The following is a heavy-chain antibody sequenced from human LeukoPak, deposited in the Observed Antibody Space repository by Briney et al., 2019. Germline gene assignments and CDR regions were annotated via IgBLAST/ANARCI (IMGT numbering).Heavy chain of an antibody. D-gene: IGHD1-26*01. CDR2: IYYSGVT. CDR1: GGSISSSSYY. Sequence: SETLSLTCTVSGGSISSSSYYWGWIRQPPGKGLEWIGSIYYSGVTYYNPSLKSRLIISVDTSKNQFSLRLSSVTAADTAVYYCARWNRIVGATDDAFDIWGQGTRVTVSS. CDR3: ARWNRIVGATDDAFDI. V-gene: IGHV4-39*01. J-gene: IGHJ3*02.